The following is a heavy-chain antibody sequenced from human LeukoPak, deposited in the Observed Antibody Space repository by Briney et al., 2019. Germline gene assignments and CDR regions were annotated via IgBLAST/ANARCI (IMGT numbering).Heavy chain of an antibody. CDR2: IPASGGST. CDR1: GFTFGNYW. Sequence: PGGSLRLSCAASGFTFGNYWMSWVRQAPGKGLEWVSSIPASGGSTYYADSVKGRFTISRDNSKNSLYLQMNSLRAEDTAVYYCAKESSGGWYFDYWGQGTLVTASS. J-gene: IGHJ4*02. CDR3: AKESSGGWYFDY. V-gene: IGHV3-23*01. D-gene: IGHD6-19*01.